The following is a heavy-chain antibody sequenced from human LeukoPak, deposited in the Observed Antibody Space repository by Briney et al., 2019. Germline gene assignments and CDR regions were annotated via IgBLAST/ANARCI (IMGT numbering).Heavy chain of an antibody. D-gene: IGHD3-16*01. Sequence: SETLSLTCTVSGGSISVYYWSGIRQPPGKGLEWIGYIYYSGSTNYNPSLKSRVTISVDTSKNQFSLKLSSVTAADTAVYYCARGYDYVWGSPRALGHWGQGTLVTVSS. V-gene: IGHV4-59*01. CDR3: ARGYDYVWGSPRALGH. J-gene: IGHJ4*02. CDR1: GGSISVYY. CDR2: IYYSGST.